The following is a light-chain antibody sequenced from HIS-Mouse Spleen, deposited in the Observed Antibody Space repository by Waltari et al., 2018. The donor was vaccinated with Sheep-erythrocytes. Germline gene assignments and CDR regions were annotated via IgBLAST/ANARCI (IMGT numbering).Light chain of an antibody. V-gene: IGKV3-11*01. CDR1: QSVSSY. CDR2: DAS. Sequence: EIALTQSPATLSLSPGERPTLPCRASQSVSSYLAWYQQKPGQAPRLLIYDASNRATGIPARFSGSGSGTDFTLTISSLEPEDFAVYYCQQRSNWPPITFGQGTRLEIK. J-gene: IGKJ5*01. CDR3: QQRSNWPPIT.